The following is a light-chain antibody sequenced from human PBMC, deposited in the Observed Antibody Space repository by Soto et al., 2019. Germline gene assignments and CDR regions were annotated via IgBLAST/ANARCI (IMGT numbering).Light chain of an antibody. CDR2: DAS. CDR3: QPSDRTPYT. Sequence: DIQMTQSPSSLSASVGDRVTITCRASQTISTYLNWYQQKPGKAPRLLIYDASSLLSGVPSSLSGSRYGPDFNITAASLKPEDFSHYYCQPSDRTPYTFGKGTK. V-gene: IGKV1-39*01. J-gene: IGKJ2*01. CDR1: QTISTY.